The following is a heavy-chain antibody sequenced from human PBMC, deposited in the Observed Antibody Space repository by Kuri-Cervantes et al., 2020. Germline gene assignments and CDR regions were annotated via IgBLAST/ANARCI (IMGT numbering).Heavy chain of an antibody. CDR3: ARLRRDGYNFAYFDY. V-gene: IGHV4-4*07. D-gene: IGHD5-24*01. CDR2: IYTSGGT. CDR1: GGSISSYY. Sequence: SETLSLTCTVSGGSISSYYWSWIRQPAGKGLEWIGRIYTSGGTNYNPSLKSRVTMSVDTSKNQFSLKLSSVTAADTAVYYCARLRRDGYNFAYFDYWGQGTLVTVSS. J-gene: IGHJ4*02.